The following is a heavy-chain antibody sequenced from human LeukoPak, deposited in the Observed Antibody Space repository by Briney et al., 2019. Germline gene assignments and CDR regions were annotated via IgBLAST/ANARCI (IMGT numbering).Heavy chain of an antibody. CDR3: ARQIYCSSTSCYYFDY. D-gene: IGHD2-2*01. Sequence: GESLQISCKGSGYSFTSYWIGWVRQMPGKGLEWMGTIYPGDSDTRYSPSFQGQVTISADKSISTAYLQWSSLKASDTAMYYCARQIYCSSTSCYYFDYWGQGTLVTVSS. J-gene: IGHJ4*02. CDR2: IYPGDSDT. CDR1: GYSFTSYW. V-gene: IGHV5-51*01.